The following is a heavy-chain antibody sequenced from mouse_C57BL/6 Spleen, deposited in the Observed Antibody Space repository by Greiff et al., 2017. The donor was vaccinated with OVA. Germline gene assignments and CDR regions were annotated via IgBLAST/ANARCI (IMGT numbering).Heavy chain of an antibody. J-gene: IGHJ4*01. V-gene: IGHV1-39*01. CDR1: GYSFTDYN. D-gene: IGHD2-1*01. Sequence: EVQRVESGPELVKPGASVKISCKASGYSFTDYNMNWVKQSNGKSLEWIGVINPNYGTTSYNQKFKGKATLTVDQSSSTAYMQLNSLTSEDSAVYYCARNEVYYGNYDYYAMDYWGQGTSVTVSS. CDR2: INPNYGTT. CDR3: ARNEVYYGNYDYYAMDY.